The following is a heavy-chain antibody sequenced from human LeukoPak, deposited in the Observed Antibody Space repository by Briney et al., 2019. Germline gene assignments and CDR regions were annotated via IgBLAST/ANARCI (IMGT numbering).Heavy chain of an antibody. CDR1: GFSFSDYG. J-gene: IGHJ4*02. CDR2: ISNDGTND. V-gene: IGHV3-30*03. CDR3: ARDWARGNSYYVDY. Sequence: PGRSLRLSCEASGFSFSDYGMHWVRQAPGKGLECVALISNDGTNDFYVDPVKGRFTISRDNSKNTLYLQMDSLRTEDTAVYYCARDWARGNSYYVDYWGQGTLVTVSS. D-gene: IGHD4-23*01.